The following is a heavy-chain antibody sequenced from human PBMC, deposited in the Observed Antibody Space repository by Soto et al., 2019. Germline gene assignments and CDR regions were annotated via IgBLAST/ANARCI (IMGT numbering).Heavy chain of an antibody. CDR1: GFTASSNY. D-gene: IGHD6-19*01. V-gene: IGHV3-66*01. Sequence: EVQLVESGGGLVQPGGSLRLSCAASGFTASSNYMSWVGQAPGKGLEWVSVIYSGGSTNYADSVKGRFTISRDNSKNTLYLQMNSLSAEGTAVYYCARSYAGYSSGWYGWFDPWGQGTLVTVSS. J-gene: IGHJ5*02. CDR3: ARSYAGYSSGWYGWFDP. CDR2: IYSGGST.